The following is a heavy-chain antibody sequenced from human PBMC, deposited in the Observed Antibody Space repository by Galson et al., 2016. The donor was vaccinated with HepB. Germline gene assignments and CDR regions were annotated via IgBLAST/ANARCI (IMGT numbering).Heavy chain of an antibody. J-gene: IGHJ4*02. CDR2: ISPKFGAA. CDR3: ARARGAMAAEWLY. Sequence: SVKVSCKASGGTFDSFAIGWLRQAPGQGLEWMGEISPKFGAANYAQRLQGRVRITADESTNTAYMELSSLRSEDTATYYCARARGAMAAEWLYRGQGTLVTVSS. V-gene: IGHV1-69*13. D-gene: IGHD2-2*01. CDR1: GGTFDSFA.